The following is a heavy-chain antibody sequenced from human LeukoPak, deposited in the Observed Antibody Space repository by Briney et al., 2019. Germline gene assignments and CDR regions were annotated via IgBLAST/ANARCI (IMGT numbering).Heavy chain of an antibody. CDR2: IYTSGST. CDR3: ARDTWRNYRTHAFDI. J-gene: IGHJ3*02. CDR1: GGSISSYY. V-gene: IGHV4-4*07. D-gene: IGHD1-7*01. Sequence: SETLSLTCTVSGGSISSYYWSWIRQPAGKGLEWIGRIYTSGSTNYNPSLKSRVTMSVDTSKNQFSLKLSSVTAADTAVYYCARDTWRNYRTHAFDIWGQGTMVTVSS.